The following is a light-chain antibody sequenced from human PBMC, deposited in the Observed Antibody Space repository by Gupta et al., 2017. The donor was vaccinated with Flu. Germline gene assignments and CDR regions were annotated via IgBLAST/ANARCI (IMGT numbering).Light chain of an antibody. Sequence: ITISWTGTNSDVGSNNYVSYYQQPPTNPNLLIFYEISSRPAVVASRFAGTKAGTTASLTISGHEAADEADYYCTSDTSSSTWVFGGGTKLTVL. V-gene: IGLV2-14*01. CDR1: NSDVGSNNY. J-gene: IGLJ3*02. CDR2: EIS. CDR3: TSDTSSSTWV.